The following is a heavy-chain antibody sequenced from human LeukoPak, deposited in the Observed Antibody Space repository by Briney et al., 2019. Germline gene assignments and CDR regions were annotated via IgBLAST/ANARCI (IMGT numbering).Heavy chain of an antibody. CDR2: IYPGDSDT. Sequence: GESLKISCKGSGXIFTSYCIGWVRQMPGKGLEWMGIIYPGDSDTKYSPSFQGQVTISADKSISTAYLQWSSLKASDTAMYYCARQAYYYDRSGYYFEDYWGQGTLVTVSS. D-gene: IGHD3-22*01. J-gene: IGHJ4*02. CDR1: GXIFTSYC. V-gene: IGHV5-51*01. CDR3: ARQAYYYDRSGYYFEDY.